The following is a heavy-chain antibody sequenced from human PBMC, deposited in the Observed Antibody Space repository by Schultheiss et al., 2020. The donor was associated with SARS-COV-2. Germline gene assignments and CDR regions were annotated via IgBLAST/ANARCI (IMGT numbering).Heavy chain of an antibody. Sequence: SETLSLTCTVSGGSISSSSYYWGWIRQPPGKGLEWIGYIYYSGSTNYNPSLKSRVTISVDTSKNQFSLKLSSVTAADTAVYYCASDYGRNNWFDPWGQGTLVTVSS. V-gene: IGHV4-61*05. J-gene: IGHJ5*02. CDR2: IYYSGST. CDR3: ASDYGRNNWFDP. D-gene: IGHD4-17*01. CDR1: GGSISSSSYY.